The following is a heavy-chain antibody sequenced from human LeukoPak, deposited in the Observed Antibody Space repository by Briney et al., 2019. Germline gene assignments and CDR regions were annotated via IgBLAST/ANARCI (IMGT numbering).Heavy chain of an antibody. Sequence: ASVKVSCMASGYTFTSYGISWVRQAPGQGLEWMGWIITYNGNTKYAQKVLGRVTMTTDTSTSTAYMELRSLSSDDTAVYYCARGGLVVVVAATPSTTPGLLHWLDPWGQGTLVSVSS. CDR1: GYTFTSYG. V-gene: IGHV1-18*01. CDR2: IITYNGNT. CDR3: ARGGLVVVVAATPSTTPGLLHWLDP. J-gene: IGHJ5*02. D-gene: IGHD2-15*01.